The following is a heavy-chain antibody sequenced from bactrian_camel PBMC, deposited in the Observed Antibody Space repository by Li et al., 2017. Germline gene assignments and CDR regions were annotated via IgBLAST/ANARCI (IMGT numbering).Heavy chain of an antibody. V-gene: IGHV3S53*01. CDR3: NLKGGDYCTIDY. CDR1: GFSSNRCT. CDR2: YSRYGGT. J-gene: IGHJ4*01. D-gene: IGHD4*01. Sequence: HVQLVESGGGSVQPGGSLRLSCTALGFSSNRCTMGWYRQAAGKQREWVSSYSRYGGTYYADSVKGRFTISQDKDKDTLYLQMNSLKPEDTAMYSCNLKGGDYCTIDYWGQGTQVTVS.